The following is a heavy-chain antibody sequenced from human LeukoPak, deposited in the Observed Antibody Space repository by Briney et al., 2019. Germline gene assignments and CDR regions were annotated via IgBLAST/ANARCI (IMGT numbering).Heavy chain of an antibody. J-gene: IGHJ4*02. D-gene: IGHD2-15*01. V-gene: IGHV3-30*04. CDR2: ISYDGSNK. Sequence: GGSLRLSCAASGFTFSSYAMHWVRQAPGKGLEWVAVISYDGSNKYYADSVKGRFTISRDNSKNTLYLQMNSLRAEDTAVYYCARAVGYCSGGSCSYYFDYWGQGTLVTVSS. CDR3: ARAVGYCSGGSCSYYFDY. CDR1: GFTFSSYA.